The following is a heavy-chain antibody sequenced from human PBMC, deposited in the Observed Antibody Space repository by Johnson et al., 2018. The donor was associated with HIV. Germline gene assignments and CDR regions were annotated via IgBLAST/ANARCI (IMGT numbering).Heavy chain of an antibody. J-gene: IGHJ3*02. V-gene: IGHV3-30*03. CDR2: ISYEGSNK. Sequence: QVQLVESGGGVVQPGRSLRLSCVASGFTLSTYGMHWVRQAPGKGLEWVAVISYEGSNKSYAASVKDPFNISRDNSKNTLYLQMNSRRAEDTAVYYCARDWGINYFGVVTPEAVDIWGQGTMVTVSS. D-gene: IGHD3-3*01. CDR1: GFTLSTYG. CDR3: ARDWGINYFGVVTPEAVDI.